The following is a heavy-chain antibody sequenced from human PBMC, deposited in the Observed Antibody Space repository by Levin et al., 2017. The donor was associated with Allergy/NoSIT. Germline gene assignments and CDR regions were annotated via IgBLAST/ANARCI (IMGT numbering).Heavy chain of an antibody. CDR3: AGRKRNIRQAFGI. J-gene: IGHJ3*02. CDR1: GVAFSSYS. Sequence: GGSLRLSCVASGVAFSSYSMNWVRQAPGKGLEWISYISSSSSSIDYADSVKGRFTISRDNAKNSLFLQMNSLRDEDTAVYFCAGRKRNIRQAFGIWGQGTMVTVSS. CDR2: ISSSSSSI. D-gene: IGHD2/OR15-2a*01. V-gene: IGHV3-48*02.